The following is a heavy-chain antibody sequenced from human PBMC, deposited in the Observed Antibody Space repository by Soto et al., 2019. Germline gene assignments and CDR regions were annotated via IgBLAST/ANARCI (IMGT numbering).Heavy chain of an antibody. CDR2: INPNSGGT. CDR3: ASGVDCSGGSCYSKGYAFDI. Sequence: QVQLVQSGAEVKKPGASVKVSCKASGYTFTGYYMHWVLQAPGQGLEWMGWINPNSGGTNYAQKVQGWVTMTRDTSISTAYMELSRLRSDDTAVYYCASGVDCSGGSCYSKGYAFDIWGQGTMVTVSS. CDR1: GYTFTGYY. J-gene: IGHJ3*02. V-gene: IGHV1-2*04. D-gene: IGHD2-15*01.